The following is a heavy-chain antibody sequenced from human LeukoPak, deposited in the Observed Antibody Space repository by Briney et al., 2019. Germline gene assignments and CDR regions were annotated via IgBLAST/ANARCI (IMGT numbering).Heavy chain of an antibody. CDR3: ARVPAYSGSYVDY. V-gene: IGHV4-61*02. CDR1: GGSISSGSYY. CDR2: IYTSGST. Sequence: TSQTLSLTCTVSGGSISSGSYYWSWIRQPAGKGLEWIGRIYTSGSTNYNPSLKSRVTISVDTSKNQFSLKLSSVTVADTAVYYCARVPAYSGSYVDYWGQGTLVTVSS. D-gene: IGHD1-26*01. J-gene: IGHJ4*02.